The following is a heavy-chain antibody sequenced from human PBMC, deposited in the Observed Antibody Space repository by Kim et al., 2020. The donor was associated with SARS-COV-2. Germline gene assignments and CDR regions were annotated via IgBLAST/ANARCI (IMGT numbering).Heavy chain of an antibody. CDR3: TRSYCSGGRCDGMDV. CDR2: IYSGATT. J-gene: IGHJ6*02. Sequence: SETLSLTCTVSGGSISSGGYHWTWIRQHPGKGLEWIGYIYSGATTYYNPSLKSRLSISVDTSNNQFSLNLSSVTAADTAVYYCTRSYCSGGRCDGMDVWGQGTTVTVSS. D-gene: IGHD2-15*01. V-gene: IGHV4-31*03. CDR1: GGSISSGGYH.